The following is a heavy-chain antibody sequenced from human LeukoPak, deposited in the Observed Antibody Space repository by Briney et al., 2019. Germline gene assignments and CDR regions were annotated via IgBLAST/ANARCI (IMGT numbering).Heavy chain of an antibody. Sequence: ASVKVSCKVSGYTFTDYYMHWVQQAPGKGLEWMGLVDPEDGETIYAEKFQGRVTITADTSTDTAYMELSSLRSEDTAVDYCAIGTNFDYWRPGTLVIVS. CDR2: VDPEDGET. CDR3: AIGTNFDY. J-gene: IGHJ4*01. CDR1: GYTFTDYY. V-gene: IGHV1-69-2*01.